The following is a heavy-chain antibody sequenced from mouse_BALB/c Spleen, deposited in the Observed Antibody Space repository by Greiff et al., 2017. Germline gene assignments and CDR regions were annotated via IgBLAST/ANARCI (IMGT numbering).Heavy chain of an antibody. Sequence: VHVKQSGPELVKPGASVKMSCKASGYTFTSYVMHWVKQKPGQGLEWIGYINPYNDGTKYNEKFKGKATLTSDKSSSTAYMELSSLTSEDSAVYYCARFDYDDGIYAMDYWGQGTSVTVSS. J-gene: IGHJ4*01. CDR3: ARFDYDDGIYAMDY. D-gene: IGHD2-4*01. CDR1: GYTFTSYV. V-gene: IGHV1-14*01. CDR2: INPYNDGT.